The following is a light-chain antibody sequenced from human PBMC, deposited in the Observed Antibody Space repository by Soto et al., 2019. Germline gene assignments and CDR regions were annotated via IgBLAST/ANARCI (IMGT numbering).Light chain of an antibody. CDR1: QSVSNY. V-gene: IGKV3-20*01. CDR2: GAS. J-gene: IGKJ1*01. Sequence: EIVMTQSPVTLSVSPGERATLSCRASQSVSNYLSWYQEKPGQAPRLLIYGASSRATGIPDRFSGSGSGTDFTLTISRLEPEDFAVYYCQQYGSSPRTFGQGTKVDI. CDR3: QQYGSSPRT.